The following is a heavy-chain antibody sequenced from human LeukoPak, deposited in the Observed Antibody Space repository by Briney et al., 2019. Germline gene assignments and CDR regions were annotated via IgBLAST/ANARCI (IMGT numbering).Heavy chain of an antibody. CDR3: ARDPGYSSGWYY. D-gene: IGHD6-19*01. J-gene: IGHJ4*02. CDR2: ISYDGSNK. CDR1: GFTFSSYA. Sequence: GGSLRLSCAASGFTFSSYAMHWVRQAPGKGLEWVAVISYDGSNKYYADSVKGRFTISRDNSKNTLYLQMNSLRAEDTAVYYCARDPGYSSGWYYWGQGTLVTVSS. V-gene: IGHV3-30-3*01.